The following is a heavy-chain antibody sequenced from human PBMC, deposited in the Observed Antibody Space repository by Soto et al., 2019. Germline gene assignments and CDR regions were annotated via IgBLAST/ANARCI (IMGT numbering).Heavy chain of an antibody. D-gene: IGHD3-10*01. CDR1: GYTVTNYY. V-gene: IGHV1-46*03. Sequence: ASVKVSCKASGYTVTNYYMDWVRQAPGQGLEWMGIINPSGGSTSYAQKFQGRVTMTSDTSTSTVYMKLTSLRSEDTAVYYCARDPIQYYYGSGKSYYFDYWGQGTLVTVSS. J-gene: IGHJ4*02. CDR2: INPSGGST. CDR3: ARDPIQYYYGSGKSYYFDY.